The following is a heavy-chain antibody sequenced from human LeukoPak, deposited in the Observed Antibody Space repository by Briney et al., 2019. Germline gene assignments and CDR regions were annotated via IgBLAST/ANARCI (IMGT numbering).Heavy chain of an antibody. CDR1: GFTFSSYA. D-gene: IGHD3-3*01. Sequence: GGSLRLSCAASGFTFSSYAMSWVRQAPGKGLEWVSAISGSGGSTYYADSVKGRFTISRDNSKNTLYLQMNSLRAEDTAVYYCAKDQAPGYYDFWSGWARYFDYWGQGTLVTVSS. CDR3: AKDQAPGYYDFWSGWARYFDY. CDR2: ISGSGGST. J-gene: IGHJ4*02. V-gene: IGHV3-23*01.